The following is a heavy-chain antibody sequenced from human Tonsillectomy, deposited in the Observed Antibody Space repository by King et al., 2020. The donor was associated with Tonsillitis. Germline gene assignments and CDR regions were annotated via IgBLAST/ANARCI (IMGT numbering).Heavy chain of an antibody. CDR2: FDPEDGET. D-gene: IGHD2-15*01. V-gene: IGHV1-24*01. J-gene: IGHJ4*02. CDR1: GYTLTELS. Sequence: QLVQSGAEVKKPGASVKGSCKVSGYTLTELSMHWVRQAPGKGLEWMGGFDPEDGETIYAQQFKGRVTMTEDTSTDTAYMELGSLRSEDTAVYYCATERPVGVVVPPTPGWDYWGQGTLVTVSS. CDR3: ATERPVGVVVPPTPGWDY.